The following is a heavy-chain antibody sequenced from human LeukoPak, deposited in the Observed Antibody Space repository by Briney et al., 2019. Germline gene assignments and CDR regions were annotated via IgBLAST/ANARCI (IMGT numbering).Heavy chain of an antibody. D-gene: IGHD2/OR15-2a*01. CDR3: TRDTHFYDY. V-gene: IGHV3-48*01. Sequence: GGSLRLSCATSGFSFNSYGMNWVRQAPGKGLEWVSYISVSGGTIYYADSVKGRFTISSDNAKNSLFLQMNGLRVEDTAIYYCTRDTHFYDYWGQGTLVTVSS. CDR1: GFSFNSYG. J-gene: IGHJ4*02. CDR2: ISVSGGTI.